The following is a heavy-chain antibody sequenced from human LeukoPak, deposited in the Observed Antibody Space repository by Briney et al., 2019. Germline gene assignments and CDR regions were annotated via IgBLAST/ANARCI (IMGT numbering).Heavy chain of an antibody. CDR2: ISDSGDST. CDR1: GFTFSSYA. CDR3: AKTRPLDSSSWSHGDY. J-gene: IGHJ4*02. Sequence: AGGSLRLSCAASGFTFSSYAMSWVRQAPGKGLEWVSAISDSGDSTYYGDSVKGRFTISRDNSKNTLYLQMNSLRAEDTAVYYCAKTRPLDSSSWSHGDYWGQGTLVTVSS. V-gene: IGHV3-23*01. D-gene: IGHD6-13*01.